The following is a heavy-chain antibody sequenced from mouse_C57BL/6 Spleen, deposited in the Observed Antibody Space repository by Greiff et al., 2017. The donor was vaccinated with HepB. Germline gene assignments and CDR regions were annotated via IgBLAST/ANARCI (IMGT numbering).Heavy chain of an antibody. V-gene: IGHV1-72*01. CDR1: GYTFTSYW. J-gene: IGHJ4*01. CDR3: ARDYGSSSPYAMDY. D-gene: IGHD1-1*01. CDR2: IDPNSGGT. Sequence: VQLQQPGAELVKPGASVKLSCKASGYTFTSYWMHWVKQRPGRGLEWIGRIDPNSGGTKYNEKFKSKATLTVDKPSSTAYMQISSLTSEDSAVYYCARDYGSSSPYAMDYWGQGTSVTVSS.